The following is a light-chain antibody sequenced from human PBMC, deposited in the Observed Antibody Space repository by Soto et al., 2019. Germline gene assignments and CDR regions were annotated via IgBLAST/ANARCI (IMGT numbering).Light chain of an antibody. CDR1: QDIGSW. J-gene: IGKJ5*01. CDR3: QQGGSFPIT. V-gene: IGKV1-12*01. CDR2: GAS. Sequence: DIQMTQSPSSVSASVGDRVTITCRASQDIGSWLAWYQQKQGKAHDLLIYGASSLQSGVPSRFYGSGSGTDFTLTISSRQPEDFETYYCQQGGSFPITFGQGTRLEIK.